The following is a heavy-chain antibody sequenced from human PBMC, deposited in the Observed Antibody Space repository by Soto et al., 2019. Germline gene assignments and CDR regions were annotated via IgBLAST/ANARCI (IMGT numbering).Heavy chain of an antibody. CDR2: IYHSGST. Sequence: PSETLSLTCAVSGGSISSGGYSWSWIRQPPGKGLEWIGYIYHSGSTYYNPSLKSRVTISVDRSKNQFSLKLISVTAADTAVYYWAGGDYYKSTLFDPWGQGTLVTVSS. J-gene: IGHJ5*02. V-gene: IGHV4-30-2*01. D-gene: IGHD1-26*01. CDR1: GGSISSGGYS. CDR3: AGGDYYKSTLFDP.